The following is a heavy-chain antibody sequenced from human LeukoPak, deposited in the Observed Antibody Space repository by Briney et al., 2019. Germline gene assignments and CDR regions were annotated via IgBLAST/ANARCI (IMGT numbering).Heavy chain of an antibody. D-gene: IGHD2-15*01. CDR3: ARGAVVAARFDF. J-gene: IGHJ4*02. CDR1: GFTVSSNY. CDR2: IYSGGST. V-gene: IGHV3-53*01. Sequence: PGGSLRLSCAASGFTVSSNYMNWVRQAPGKGLEWVSVIYSGGSTYYSDSVKGRFTISRDNSKNTVYLQMNNLRVEDTAVYYCARGAVVAARFDFWGQGTLVTVSS.